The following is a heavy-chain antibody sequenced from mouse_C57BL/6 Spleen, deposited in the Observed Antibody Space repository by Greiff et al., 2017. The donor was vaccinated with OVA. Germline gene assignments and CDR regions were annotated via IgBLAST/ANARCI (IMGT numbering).Heavy chain of an antibody. D-gene: IGHD1-1*01. CDR2: INPGSGGT. V-gene: IGHV1-54*01. J-gene: IGHJ4*01. CDR3: ARGGIITTDYAMDY. Sequence: VKVVESGAELVRPGTSVKVSCKASGYAFTNYLIEWVKQRPGQGLEWIGVINPGSGGTNYNEKFKGKATLTADKSSSTAYMQLSSLTSEDSAVYFCARGGIITTDYAMDYWGQGTSVTVSS. CDR1: GYAFTNYL.